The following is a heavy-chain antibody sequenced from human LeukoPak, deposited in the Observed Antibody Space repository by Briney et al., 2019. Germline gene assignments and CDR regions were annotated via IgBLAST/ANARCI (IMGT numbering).Heavy chain of an antibody. CDR3: ARGLAPSDY. V-gene: IGHV3-48*03. J-gene: IGHJ4*02. Sequence: GGSLRLSCAASGFTFNSYEMNWVRQAPGKGLEWVSYISSSGSAIYYADSVKGRFTISRDNAKNSLFLQINSLRAEDTAVYYCARGLAPSDYWGQGTLVTVSS. CDR2: ISSSGSAI. CDR1: GFTFNSYE.